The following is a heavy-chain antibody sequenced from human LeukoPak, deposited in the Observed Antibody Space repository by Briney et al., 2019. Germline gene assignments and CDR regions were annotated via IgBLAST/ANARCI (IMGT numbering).Heavy chain of an antibody. J-gene: IGHJ4*02. CDR3: ARGPNSNWSGLDF. Sequence: PGGSLRLSCAASGFTLSNYWMHWVRQAPGKGLVWVSRINSNGSSTNYADSVKGRFTVSRDNAKNTLYLQVNNLRAEDTAVYYCARGPNSNWSGLDFWGQGTLLTVSS. CDR1: GFTLSNYW. V-gene: IGHV3-74*01. CDR2: INSNGSST. D-gene: IGHD6-6*01.